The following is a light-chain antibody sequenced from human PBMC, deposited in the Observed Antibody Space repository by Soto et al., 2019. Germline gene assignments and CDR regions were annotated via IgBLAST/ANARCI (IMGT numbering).Light chain of an antibody. CDR3: QQYGSSPMYT. J-gene: IGKJ2*01. V-gene: IGKV3-20*01. Sequence: EVVMRQSPATLSVSPGEGATLSCRASQGIGDTLAWYQHKPGQTPRLLIYGASSRATGIPDRFSGSGSGTDFTLTISRLEPEDFAVYYCQQYGSSPMYTFGQGTKLEIK. CDR1: QGIGDT. CDR2: GAS.